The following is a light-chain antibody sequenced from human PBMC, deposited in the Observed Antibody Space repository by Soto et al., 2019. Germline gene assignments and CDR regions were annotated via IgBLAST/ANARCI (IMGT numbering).Light chain of an antibody. CDR1: QGISRY. CDR3: QQSSSFPLT. Sequence: IQLTQSPSSLSASVGDSVTITCRASQGISRYLSWYQQKPGKAPKLLIYATSNLQGGVPSRFSGSGSGTDFTLTIGSLQPEDSATYYCQQSSSFPLTFGPGTKVDIK. CDR2: ATS. J-gene: IGKJ3*01. V-gene: IGKV1-12*01.